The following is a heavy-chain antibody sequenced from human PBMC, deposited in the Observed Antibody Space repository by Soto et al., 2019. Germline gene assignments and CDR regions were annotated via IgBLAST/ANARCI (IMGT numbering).Heavy chain of an antibody. CDR3: AGDLGPPGFGGGTWFDP. CDR2: ISAYNGNT. Sequence: QVQLVQSGAEVKKPGASVKVSCKASGYTFTSYGISWVRQAPGQGLEWMGWISAYNGNTNYAQKLQGRVTMTTDTSTRTAYMGLRSLGSDGPAVYFCAGDLGPPGFGGGTWFDPWGQGTLVTVSS. D-gene: IGHD3-10*01. V-gene: IGHV1-18*01. J-gene: IGHJ5*02. CDR1: GYTFTSYG.